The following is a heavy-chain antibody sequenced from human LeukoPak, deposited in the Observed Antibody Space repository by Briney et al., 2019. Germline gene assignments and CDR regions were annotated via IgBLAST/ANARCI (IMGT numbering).Heavy chain of an antibody. CDR3: ATLVHDSSGYFYFDY. V-gene: IGHV4-39*01. J-gene: IGHJ4*02. Sequence: SETLSLTCTISRGSISSSSYYWAWIRQPPGKGLEWIGSVHYTATIYHNPSFRSRISVSVATTKNQLALRLQSATAADTAMYYCATLVHDSSGYFYFDYWGQGTLGTVSS. CDR1: RGSISSSSYY. D-gene: IGHD3-22*01. CDR2: VHYTATI.